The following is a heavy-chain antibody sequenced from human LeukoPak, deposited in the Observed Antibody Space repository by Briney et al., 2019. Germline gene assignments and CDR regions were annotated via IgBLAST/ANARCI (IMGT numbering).Heavy chain of an antibody. J-gene: IGHJ4*02. D-gene: IGHD6-19*01. CDR3: ARPRVHSSGWYYYFAY. Sequence: ASVKGSCKASGYTFTSYGISWVRQAPGQGLEWMGGISAYNGNTNYAQKFQGRVTMTTDTSTSTAYMELRSLRFDDTAVYYCARPRVHSSGWYYYFAYWGQGTLVTVSS. CDR1: GYTFTSYG. V-gene: IGHV1-18*01. CDR2: ISAYNGNT.